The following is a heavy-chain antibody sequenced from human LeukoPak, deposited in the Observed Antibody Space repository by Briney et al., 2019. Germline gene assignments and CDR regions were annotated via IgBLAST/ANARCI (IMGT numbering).Heavy chain of an antibody. Sequence: GGSLRLSCAASGFTFSSYSMNWVRQAPGKGLEWVSYVSIISSTKYYADSVKGRFIISRDNAKNSLYLQMNSLRDEDTAGYYCARHSSRYSPWGQGTLVSV. D-gene: IGHD3-22*01. J-gene: IGHJ4*02. CDR3: ARHSSRYSP. CDR1: GFTFSSYS. CDR2: VSIISSTK. V-gene: IGHV3-48*02.